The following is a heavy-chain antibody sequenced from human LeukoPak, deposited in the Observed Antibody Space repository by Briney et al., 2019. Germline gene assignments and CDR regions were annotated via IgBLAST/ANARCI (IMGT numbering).Heavy chain of an antibody. CDR1: GGSISSSSYY. V-gene: IGHV4-39*07. CDR3: ARLYYYDSSGYYS. J-gene: IGHJ4*02. D-gene: IGHD3-22*01. Sequence: SETLSLTCTVSGGSISSSSYYWGWIRQPPGKGLEWIGEIYHSGSTNYNPSLKSRVTISVDKSKNQFSLKLSSVTAADTAVYYCARLYYYDSSGYYSWGQGTLVTVSS. CDR2: IYHSGST.